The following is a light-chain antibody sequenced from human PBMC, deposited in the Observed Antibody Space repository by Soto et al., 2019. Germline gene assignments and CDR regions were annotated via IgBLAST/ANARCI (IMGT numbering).Light chain of an antibody. V-gene: IGKV1-39*01. CDR3: QHSSLSPWT. CDR2: ATS. CDR1: QSIFNY. Sequence: DIQMTQSPSSLSASVGDRVTITCRASQSIFNYLNWYQQKPGKAPKLLIFATSNLQSGVPSRFSVSGSGTEFTLTISSLQLEDFATYSCQHSSLSPWTFGQGTKVEIK. J-gene: IGKJ1*01.